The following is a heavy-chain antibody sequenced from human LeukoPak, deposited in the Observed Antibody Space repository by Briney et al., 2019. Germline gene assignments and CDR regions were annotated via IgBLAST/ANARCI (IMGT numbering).Heavy chain of an antibody. V-gene: IGHV1-2*02. J-gene: IGHJ4*02. Sequence: GASVKVSCKASGYMFMGYYMHWVRQAPGQGLEWMGWINPDSGGTNYAQKFQGRVTMTRDTSISTAHMELSRLRFDDTAVYFCARVDEHYYDSSGLPFDYWGQGTLVTVSS. CDR3: ARVDEHYYDSSGLPFDY. D-gene: IGHD3-22*01. CDR1: GYMFMGYY. CDR2: INPDSGGT.